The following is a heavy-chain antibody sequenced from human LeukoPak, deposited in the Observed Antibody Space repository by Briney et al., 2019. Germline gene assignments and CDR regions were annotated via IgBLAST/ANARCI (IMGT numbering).Heavy chain of an antibody. CDR1: GFTFSSYA. D-gene: IGHD4-17*01. Sequence: GGSLRLSCAASGFTFSSYAMSWVRQAPGKGLEWVSAISGSGGSTYYADSVKGRFTISRDNSKNTLYLQMNSLRAEDTAVYYCARANLYGDYPRGYYFDYWGQGTLVTVSS. CDR2: ISGSGGST. V-gene: IGHV3-23*01. CDR3: ARANLYGDYPRGYYFDY. J-gene: IGHJ4*02.